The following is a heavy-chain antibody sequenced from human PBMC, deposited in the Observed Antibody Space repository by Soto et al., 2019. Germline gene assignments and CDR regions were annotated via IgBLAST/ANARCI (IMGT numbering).Heavy chain of an antibody. V-gene: IGHV4-39*01. Sequence: PSETLSLTCTVSGGSINTNLYYWVWIRQPPGKGLEWIGSIYYSGSTYLNPSLKSRVTLSVDTSKNQFSLKLTSVTAADTAVYYCARLYGDSVDYYCDDWGQGTLVTVAS. CDR3: ARLYGDSVDYYCDD. CDR1: GGSINTNLYY. D-gene: IGHD4-17*01. CDR2: IYYSGST. J-gene: IGHJ4*02.